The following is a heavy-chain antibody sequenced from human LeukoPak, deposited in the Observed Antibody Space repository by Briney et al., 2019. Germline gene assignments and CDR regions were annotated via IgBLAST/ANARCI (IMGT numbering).Heavy chain of an antibody. CDR3: ARDGAYGNFDY. V-gene: IGHV3-23*01. J-gene: IGHJ4*02. CDR2: ISGSGGST. D-gene: IGHD3-10*01. CDR1: GFTFSSYA. Sequence: GGSLRLSCAASGFTFSSYAMSWVRQAPGKGLEWVSAISGSGGSTYYADSVKGRFTISRDNAKNTLYLQMNSLRAEDTAVYYCARDGAYGNFDYWGQGTLVTVSS.